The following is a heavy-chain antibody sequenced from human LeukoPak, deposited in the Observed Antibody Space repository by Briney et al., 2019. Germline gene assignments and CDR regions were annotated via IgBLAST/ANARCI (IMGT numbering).Heavy chain of an antibody. D-gene: IGHD1-7*01. CDR3: VKDYPRIGVTGTTSFFDY. CDR2: LNEDGSTT. Sequence: GGSLRLSCAASGFIFSNYGMNWVRQAPGKGLEWVSGLNEDGSTTFYADSVQGRFIISRDNSQNIVYLQMSSLRVEDTAVYYCVKDYPRIGVTGTTSFFDYWGQGNLVTVSS. J-gene: IGHJ4*02. V-gene: IGHV3-23*01. CDR1: GFIFSNYG.